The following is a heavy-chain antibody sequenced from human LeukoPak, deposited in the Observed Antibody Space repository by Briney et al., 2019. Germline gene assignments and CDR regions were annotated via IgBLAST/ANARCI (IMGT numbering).Heavy chain of an antibody. V-gene: IGHV3-23*01. J-gene: IGHJ4*02. CDR2: ISGSGGST. CDR3: AKDISVPAAIPGDY. CDR1: GFTFSSYA. D-gene: IGHD2-2*02. Sequence: GGSLRLSCAASGFTFSSYAMSSVRQAPGKGLEWVSAISGSGGSTYYADSVKGRFTISRNNSKNTLYLQMNSLRAEDTAVYYCAKDISVPAAIPGDYWGQGTLVTVSS.